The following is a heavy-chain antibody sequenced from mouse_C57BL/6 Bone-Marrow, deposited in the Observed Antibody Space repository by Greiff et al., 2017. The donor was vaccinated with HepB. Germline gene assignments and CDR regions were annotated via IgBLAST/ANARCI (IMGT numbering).Heavy chain of an antibody. CDR2: INPYNGDT. D-gene: IGHD1-1*01. CDR3: ARGYYGSSYYWYFDV. Sequence: VQLKESGPELVKPGDSVKISCKASGYSFTGYFMNWVMQSHGKSLEWIGRINPYNGDTFYNQKFKGKATLTVDKSSSTAHMELRSLTSEDAAVYYCARGYYGSSYYWYFDVWGTGTTVTVSS. J-gene: IGHJ1*03. CDR1: GYSFTGYF. V-gene: IGHV1-20*01.